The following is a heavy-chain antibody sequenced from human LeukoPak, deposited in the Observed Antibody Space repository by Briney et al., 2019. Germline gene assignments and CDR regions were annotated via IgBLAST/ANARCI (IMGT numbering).Heavy chain of an antibody. D-gene: IGHD3-22*01. V-gene: IGHV3-23*01. Sequence: PRGSPRLSRAAPRFTPTRYVISWVRQAPRKGLERVSAISGSVGSTYYEDSVKGRFTISRDNSKSTLYLQMISLRAEDTAVYYCAKDRCQVVVITQGDYWGQGTLVTVS. J-gene: IGHJ4*02. CDR3: AKDRCQVVVITQGDY. CDR1: RFTPTRYV. CDR2: ISGSVGST.